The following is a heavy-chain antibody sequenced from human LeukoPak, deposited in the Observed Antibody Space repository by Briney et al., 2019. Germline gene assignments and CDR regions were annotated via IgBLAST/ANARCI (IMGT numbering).Heavy chain of an antibody. CDR3: AKDRSVPYCSGGSCYGFNWFDP. Sequence: GGSLILSCAASGFTFSSYAMSWVRQAPGKGLEWVSAISGSGGSTYYADSVKGRFTISRDNSKNTLYLQMNSLRAEDTAVYYCAKDRSVPYCSGGSCYGFNWFDPWGQGTLVTVSS. CDR1: GFTFSSYA. CDR2: ISGSGGST. D-gene: IGHD2-15*01. V-gene: IGHV3-23*01. J-gene: IGHJ5*02.